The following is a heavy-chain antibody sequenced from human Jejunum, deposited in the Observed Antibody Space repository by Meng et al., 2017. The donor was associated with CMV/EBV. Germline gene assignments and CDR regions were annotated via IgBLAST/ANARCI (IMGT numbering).Heavy chain of an antibody. V-gene: IGHV3-30*02. CDR1: GFTFSRDG. CDR3: AKDVDH. Sequence: QVELVGGGGGVGQPGGSLRLSCAASGFTFSRDGMHWVRQAPGRGPEWVAFIEYDGSDKYYADSMKGRFTISRDNSKNTMYLQMTSLKAEDTALYYCAKDVDHWGQGTLVTVPS. CDR2: IEYDGSDK. J-gene: IGHJ4*02.